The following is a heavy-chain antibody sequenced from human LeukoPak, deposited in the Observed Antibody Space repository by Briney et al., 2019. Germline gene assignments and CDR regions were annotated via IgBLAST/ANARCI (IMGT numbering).Heavy chain of an antibody. J-gene: IGHJ4*02. D-gene: IGHD2-2*01. Sequence: GGSLRLSCAASGFTFSCYWMSWVRQPPGKGLEWVATIKQDGSERYYVDSVKGRFTISRDNAKNSLYLQINSLRADETAVYYCARDLSTSRPAYWGQGTLVTVSS. CDR2: IKQDGSER. CDR1: GFTFSCYW. CDR3: ARDLSTSRPAY. V-gene: IGHV3-7*03.